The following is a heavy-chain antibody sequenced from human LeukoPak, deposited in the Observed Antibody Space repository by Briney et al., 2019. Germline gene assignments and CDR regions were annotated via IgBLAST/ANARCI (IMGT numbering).Heavy chain of an antibody. J-gene: IGHJ5*02. Sequence: PSETLSLTCTVSGGAIRNFYWSWIRQAAGKGLEWIGRIYRSESTSYNPSLKSRVTMSVDSSKNQVSLKLSSVTAADTAVYYCARVDEHRPHNWFDPWGQGTLVTVSS. CDR1: GGAIRNFY. D-gene: IGHD1/OR15-1a*01. V-gene: IGHV4-4*07. CDR2: IYRSEST. CDR3: ARVDEHRPHNWFDP.